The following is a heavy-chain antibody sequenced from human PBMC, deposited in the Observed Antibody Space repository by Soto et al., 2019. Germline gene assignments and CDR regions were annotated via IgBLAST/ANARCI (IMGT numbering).Heavy chain of an antibody. V-gene: IGHV3-23*01. CDR1: GFTFSSYS. CDR3: LKLHLGSSWLADIIY. D-gene: IGHD6-13*01. J-gene: IGHJ4*02. CDR2: ITGGGSRR. Sequence: EVQLLQSGGGWVQPGGSLRLSCAASGFTFSSYSMTWVRQAPGKGLEWVSSITGGGSRRYYVDSVKGRFTISRDNSKNNLDIKMRGLRVEITALYYCLKLHLGSSWLADIIYWGQGARVTVSS.